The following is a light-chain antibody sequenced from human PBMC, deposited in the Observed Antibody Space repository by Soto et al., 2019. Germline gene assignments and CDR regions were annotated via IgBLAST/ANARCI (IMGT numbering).Light chain of an antibody. CDR3: SSYTSSSTLYV. CDR1: SGDIGSYNR. CDR2: EVS. Sequence: QSVLTQPASVSGSPGQSITISCTGTSGDIGSYNRVSWYQQHPGKAPKLMIYEVSNRPSGVSNRFSGSKSGNTASLTISGLQAEDEADYYCSSYTSSSTLYVFGTGTKLTVL. J-gene: IGLJ1*01. V-gene: IGLV2-14*01.